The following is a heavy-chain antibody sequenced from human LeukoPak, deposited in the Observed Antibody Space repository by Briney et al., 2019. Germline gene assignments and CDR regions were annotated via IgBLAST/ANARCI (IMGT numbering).Heavy chain of an antibody. V-gene: IGHV3-7*03. Sequence: GGPLRLSCAASGFTFSSFWMTWVRQAPGKGLEWVANIKEDGSQKYYVDSVKGRFTISRDNAKNSLFLQTNSLRVDDTAVYYYARDSGWFRFDYWGQGTLVTVSS. CDR1: GFTFSSFW. CDR2: IKEDGSQK. J-gene: IGHJ4*02. D-gene: IGHD6-19*01. CDR3: ARDSGWFRFDY.